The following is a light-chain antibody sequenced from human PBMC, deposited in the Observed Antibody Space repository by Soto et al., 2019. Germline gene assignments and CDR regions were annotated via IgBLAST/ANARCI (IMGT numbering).Light chain of an antibody. V-gene: IGLV2-18*01. CDR3: AFYTSSPTFV. Sequence: QSVLTQPPAVSGSPGQSVTISCTGTSSDVGSYNRVSWYQQPPGTAPKLLIYEVSNRPSGVPDRFSGSKSGNTASLTISGLQAEDEADYYCAFYTSSPTFVFGTGTKVTVL. J-gene: IGLJ1*01. CDR1: SSDVGSYNR. CDR2: EVS.